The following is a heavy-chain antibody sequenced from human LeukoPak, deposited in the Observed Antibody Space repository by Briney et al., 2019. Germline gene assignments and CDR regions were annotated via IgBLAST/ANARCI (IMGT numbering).Heavy chain of an antibody. Sequence: ASVKVSCKASGYTFTGYYMHWVRQAPGQGLEWMGWINPSSGGTNYAQKFQGRVTMTRDTSISTAYMELSRLRSDDTAVYYCARDIVATRGHFDYWGQGTLVTVSS. CDR1: GYTFTGYY. J-gene: IGHJ4*02. V-gene: IGHV1-2*02. CDR3: ARDIVATRGHFDY. CDR2: INPSSGGT. D-gene: IGHD5-12*01.